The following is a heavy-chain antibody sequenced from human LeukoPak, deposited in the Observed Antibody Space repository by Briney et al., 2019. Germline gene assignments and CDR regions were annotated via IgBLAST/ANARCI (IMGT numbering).Heavy chain of an antibody. D-gene: IGHD3-10*01. CDR2: MNPNSGNT. J-gene: IGHJ6*03. Sequence: ASVKVSCKASGYTFTSYDINWVRQATGQGLEWMGWMNPNSGNTGYAQKFQGRVTMTRNTSISTAYMELSSLRSEDTAVYYCARLRRGSGSRDYYYYYMDVWGKGTTVTVSS. CDR1: GYTFTSYD. CDR3: ARLRRGSGSRDYYYYYMDV. V-gene: IGHV1-8*01.